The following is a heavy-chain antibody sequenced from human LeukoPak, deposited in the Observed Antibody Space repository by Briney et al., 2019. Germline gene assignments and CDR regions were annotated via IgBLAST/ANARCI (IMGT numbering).Heavy chain of an antibody. J-gene: IGHJ4*02. CDR1: GGTFSSYA. D-gene: IGHD3-22*01. V-gene: IGHV1-69*13. CDR3: ARERDDSSGYYYGSYDY. Sequence: GASVKVSCKASGGTFSSYAISWVRQAPGQGLEWMGGIIPIFGTANYAQKFQGRVTITADESTSTAYMELSSLRSEDTAVYYCARERDDSSGYYYGSYDYWGQGTLVTVSS. CDR2: IIPIFGTA.